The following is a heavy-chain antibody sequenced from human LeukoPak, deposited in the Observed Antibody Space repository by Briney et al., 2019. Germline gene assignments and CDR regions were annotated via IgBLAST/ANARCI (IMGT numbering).Heavy chain of an antibody. D-gene: IGHD6-19*01. V-gene: IGHV3-7*01. CDR1: GFTFSSYW. CDR2: IKQDGSEK. Sequence: GGSLRLSCAASGFTFSSYWMSWVRQAPGKGLEWVANIKQDGSEKYYVDSVKGRFTISRDNAKNSMYLQMNSLRAEDTAVYYCARAVAGTFYYYYYMDVWGKGTTVTVSS. J-gene: IGHJ6*03. CDR3: ARAVAGTFYYYYYMDV.